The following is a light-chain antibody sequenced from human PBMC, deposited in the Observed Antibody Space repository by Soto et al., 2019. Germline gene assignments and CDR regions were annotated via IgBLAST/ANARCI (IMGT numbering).Light chain of an antibody. Sequence: QSALTQPASVSGSPGQSITISCTGTSSDVGGYNYVSWYQQHPGKAPKLMIYEVSNRPSGVSNRFSGSKSGNTASLTISGLQAEDEADYYCSSYTSSSTLGVVGTGTKV. CDR2: EVS. V-gene: IGLV2-14*01. CDR1: SSDVGGYNY. J-gene: IGLJ1*01. CDR3: SSYTSSSTLGV.